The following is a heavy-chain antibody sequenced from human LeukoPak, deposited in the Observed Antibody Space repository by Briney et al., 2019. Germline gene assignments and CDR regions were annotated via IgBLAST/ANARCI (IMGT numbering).Heavy chain of an antibody. Sequence: SETLSLTCTVSGCSVSSGSYYWSWIRQPPGKGLDWIGYIYYSGSTNYNPSLKSRVTISVDTSKNQFSLKLSSVTAADTAVYYCATEYGSGSYWKIDYWGQGTLVTVSS. J-gene: IGHJ4*02. V-gene: IGHV4-61*01. CDR2: IYYSGST. CDR3: ATEYGSGSYWKIDY. CDR1: GCSVSSGSYY. D-gene: IGHD3-10*01.